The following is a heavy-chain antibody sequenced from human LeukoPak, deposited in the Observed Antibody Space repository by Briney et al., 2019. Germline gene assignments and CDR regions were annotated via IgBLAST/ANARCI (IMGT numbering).Heavy chain of an antibody. J-gene: IGHJ4*02. CDR3: ARWAGVTDE. V-gene: IGHV3-7*01. D-gene: IGHD5-18*01. Sequence: GGSLRLSCAASGFTFENYWMSWVRQVPGKGPEWVAHIKQDGSVEHYLDSVKGRFTISRDNAENSLYLQMNSLISEDTAVYYCARWAGVTDEWGQGTLVTVSS. CDR2: IKQDGSVE. CDR1: GFTFENYW.